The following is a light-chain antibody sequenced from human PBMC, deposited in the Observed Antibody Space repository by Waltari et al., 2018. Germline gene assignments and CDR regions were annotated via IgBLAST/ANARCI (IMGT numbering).Light chain of an antibody. CDR1: KMGDKF. CDR3: QAWDTITGGV. V-gene: IGLV3-1*01. Sequence: SYELTQPPSVSVSPGQTASITCSGHKMGDKFACWYQQKPGQSPVLVIYQSTKRPSGIPERFSGSISGNTATLTISGTQAMDEADYYCQAWDTITGGVFGGGTKLTVL. CDR2: QST. J-gene: IGLJ2*01.